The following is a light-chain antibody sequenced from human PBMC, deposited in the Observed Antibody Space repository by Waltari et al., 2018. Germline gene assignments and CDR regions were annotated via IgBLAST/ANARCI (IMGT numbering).Light chain of an antibody. CDR2: GAS. CDR3: QHYVRLPVT. J-gene: IGKJ1*01. CDR1: QGVRGT. V-gene: IGKV3-20*01. Sequence: EIVLTQSPGTLSLSPGETATLTCRARQGVRGTLAWYQQKPGQAPRLLIYGASIRATGIPDRFSGSGSGTDFSLTITRLEPEDFAVYYCQHYVRLPVTFGQGTRVEIK.